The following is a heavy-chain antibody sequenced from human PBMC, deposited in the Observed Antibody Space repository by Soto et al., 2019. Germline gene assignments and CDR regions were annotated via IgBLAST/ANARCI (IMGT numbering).Heavy chain of an antibody. Sequence: SETLSLTCAVSGGSISSSNWWSWVRQPPGKGLEWIGEIYHSGSTNYNPSLKSRVTISVDKSKNQFSLKLSSVTAADTAVYYCARDRARGIVVVTAIGNWFDPWGQGTLVTVSS. CDR1: GGSISSSNW. CDR2: IYHSGST. CDR3: ARDRARGIVVVTAIGNWFDP. V-gene: IGHV4-4*02. D-gene: IGHD2-21*02. J-gene: IGHJ5*02.